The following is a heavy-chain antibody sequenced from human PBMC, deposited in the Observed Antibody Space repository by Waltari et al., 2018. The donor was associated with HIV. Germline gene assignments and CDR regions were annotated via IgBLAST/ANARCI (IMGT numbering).Heavy chain of an antibody. CDR1: GFIFPDFA. V-gene: IGHV3-23*01. CDR3: VKDSGRAADVFDL. J-gene: IGHJ3*01. D-gene: IGHD3-10*01. Sequence: QLLESGGGLVEPGGSLRLSCAASGFIFPDFAMDWVRQAPGKGLEWVSASRGGGETFYADSVKGRFTISRDNSKNTLYLQMNSLRADDAAVYYCVKDSGRAADVFDLWGQGTMVTVSS. CDR2: SRGGGET.